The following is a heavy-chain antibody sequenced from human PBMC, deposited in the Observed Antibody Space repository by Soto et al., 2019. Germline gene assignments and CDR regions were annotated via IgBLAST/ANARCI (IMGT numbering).Heavy chain of an antibody. J-gene: IGHJ2*01. CDR2: INAGNGNT. V-gene: IGHV1-3*01. D-gene: IGHD1-26*01. CDR3: ARGGSLYWYFNL. Sequence: DSVKVSCKASGYTFTSYAMHWVRQAPGQRLEWMGWINAGNGNTKYSQKFQGRVTITRDTSASTAYMELSSLRSEDTAVYYCARGGSLYWYFNLWGRGTLVTVSS. CDR1: GYTFTSYA.